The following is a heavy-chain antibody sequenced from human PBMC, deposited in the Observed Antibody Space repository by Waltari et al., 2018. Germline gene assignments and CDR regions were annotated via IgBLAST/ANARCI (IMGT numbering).Heavy chain of an antibody. J-gene: IGHJ5*02. Sequence: EVQLVESGGGLIQPGGSLRLSCSASGFTVSSKDMSWVRQAPGKGLEWVSLIHSDGKTYYADSAKGRFTISRDNFKNTLYLQMNSLRAEDTAVYYCTSGWGFDPWGQGTLVTVSS. V-gene: IGHV3-53*01. D-gene: IGHD6-19*01. CDR1: GFTVSSKD. CDR3: TSGWGFDP. CDR2: IHSDGKT.